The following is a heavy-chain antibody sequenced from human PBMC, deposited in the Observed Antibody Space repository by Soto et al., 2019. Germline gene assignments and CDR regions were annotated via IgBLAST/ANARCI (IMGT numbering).Heavy chain of an antibody. CDR1: GFTFSSYA. CDR2: ISGSGTGT. D-gene: IGHD1-26*01. V-gene: IGHV3-23*04. Sequence: EVQLVESGGGLVQPGGSLRLSCEGSGFTFSSYALSWVRLRPGRGLEWVAWISGSGTGTNSADYVKGRFTITRDNSKTTVYLQMNRLTVEDTAVYYCAKERTGSNHDYGMDVWGQGTTVTVSS. J-gene: IGHJ6*02. CDR3: AKERTGSNHDYGMDV.